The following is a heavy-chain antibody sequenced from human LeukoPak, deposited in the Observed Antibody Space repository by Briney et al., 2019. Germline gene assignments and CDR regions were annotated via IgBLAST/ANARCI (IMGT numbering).Heavy chain of an antibody. CDR3: AREGTYCGGDCYPSFDY. CDR2: INPNSGGT. V-gene: IGHV1-2*02. J-gene: IGHJ4*02. CDR1: GYTFTGYY. Sequence: ASVKVSCKASGYTFTGYYMHWVRQAPGQGLEWMGWINPNSGGTNYAQKFQGRVTMTRDTSISTAYMELSRLRSDDTAVYYCAREGTYCGGDCYPSFDYWGQGTLVTVS. D-gene: IGHD2-21*02.